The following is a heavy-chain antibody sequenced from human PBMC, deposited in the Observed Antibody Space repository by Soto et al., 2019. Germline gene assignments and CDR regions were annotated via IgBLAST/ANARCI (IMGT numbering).Heavy chain of an antibody. J-gene: IGHJ3*01. CDR2: IKTIAGGGAT. Sequence: GGSLRLSCAASGFTFNDAWMTWIRQAPGKGLEWVGRIKTIAGGGATDYAAPVKGRFTISRDDSKNTVYLQMNSLKIEDTAVYFCTTERCTGTNCYVKNAFDVWGKWTRVTVSS. V-gene: IGHV3-15*01. D-gene: IGHD1-1*01. CDR1: GFTFNDAW. CDR3: TTERCTGTNCYVKNAFDV.